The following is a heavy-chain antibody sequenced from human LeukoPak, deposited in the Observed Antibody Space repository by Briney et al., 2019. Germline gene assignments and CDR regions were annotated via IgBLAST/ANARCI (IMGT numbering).Heavy chain of an antibody. D-gene: IGHD2-15*01. V-gene: IGHV3-23*01. J-gene: IGHJ5*02. CDR1: GFTFSSYA. CDR3: AKVAEIVVVVAATPSWFDP. CDR2: ISGSGGST. Sequence: GGSLRLSCAASGFTFSSYAMSWVRQAPGKGLEWVSAISGSGGSTYYADSVKGRFTISRDNSKNTPYLQMNSLRAEDTAVYYCAKVAEIVVVVAATPSWFDPWGQGTLVTVSS.